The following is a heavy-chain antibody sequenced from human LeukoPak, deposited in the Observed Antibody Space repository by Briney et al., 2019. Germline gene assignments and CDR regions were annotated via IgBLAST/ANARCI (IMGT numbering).Heavy chain of an antibody. CDR3: AREDPLVAARGLDY. J-gene: IGHJ4*02. V-gene: IGHV4-39*07. Sequence: SETLSLTCTVSGGSISTNNYYWGWIRQPPGKGLEWVGSLYYSGGTYYNPSLKSRVTISLDTSKNQFSLRLSSVTAADTAVYYCAREDPLVAARGLDYWGQGTLVTVSS. D-gene: IGHD2-15*01. CDR1: GGSISTNNYY. CDR2: LYYSGGT.